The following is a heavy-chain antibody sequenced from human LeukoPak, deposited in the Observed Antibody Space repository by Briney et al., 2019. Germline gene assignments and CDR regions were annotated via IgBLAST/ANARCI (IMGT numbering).Heavy chain of an antibody. CDR1: GASISSNSFY. D-gene: IGHD3-16*02. Sequence: PSETLSLTCTVSGASISSNSFYWRWIRQPPGEGLERIATIYYNENTFYHPALTSHLTLSVDTSASQFSLKLRSVTAADTAVYYCAVLLYRHYHWFDSWGQGTLVTVSS. CDR3: AVLLYRHYHWFDS. J-gene: IGHJ5*01. CDR2: IYYNENT. V-gene: IGHV4-39*01.